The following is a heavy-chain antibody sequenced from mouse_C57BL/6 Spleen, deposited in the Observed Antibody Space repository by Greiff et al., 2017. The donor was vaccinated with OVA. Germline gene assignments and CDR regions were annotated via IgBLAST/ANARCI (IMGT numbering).Heavy chain of an antibody. CDR2: IYIGNGYT. Sequence: EVQLVESGAELVRPGSSVKMSCKTSGYTFTSYGINWVKQRPGQGLEWIGYIYIGNGYTEYNEKFKGKATLTSDTSSSTAYMQLSSLTSEDSAIYFCARGFITTVVATRGFDYWGQGTTLTVSS. D-gene: IGHD1-1*01. J-gene: IGHJ2*01. V-gene: IGHV1-58*01. CDR3: ARGFITTVVATRGFDY. CDR1: GYTFTSYG.